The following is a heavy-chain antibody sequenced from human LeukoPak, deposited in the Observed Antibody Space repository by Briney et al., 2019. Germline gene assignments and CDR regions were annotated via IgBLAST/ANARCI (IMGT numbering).Heavy chain of an antibody. CDR2: IYTSGST. V-gene: IGHV4-4*07. CDR1: GGSTSNYF. CDR3: ARDGGLDTFFNF. J-gene: IGHJ4*02. Sequence: SETLSLTCTVSGGSTSNYFWSWIRQPAGKGLEWLGRIYTSGSTIYNPSLKSRLTMSADTSKNQFSLKLTSVTAADTAVYYCARDGGLDTFFNFWGQGTLITVSS. D-gene: IGHD5-18*01.